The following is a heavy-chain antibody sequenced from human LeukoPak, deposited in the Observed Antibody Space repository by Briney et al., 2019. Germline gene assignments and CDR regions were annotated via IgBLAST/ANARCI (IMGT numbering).Heavy chain of an antibody. CDR3: GRDLDWGAFDH. CDR2: IVGSGGTT. J-gene: IGHJ4*02. D-gene: IGHD3-9*01. CDR1: GFTFSTYG. Sequence: TGGSLRLSCAASGFTFSTYGMVWARQAPGKGLEWVSGIVGSGGTTYYADSVKGRFTISRDNSKNALYLQMNSLRAEDTAVYYCGRDLDWGAFDHWGQGTLVTVSS. V-gene: IGHV3-23*01.